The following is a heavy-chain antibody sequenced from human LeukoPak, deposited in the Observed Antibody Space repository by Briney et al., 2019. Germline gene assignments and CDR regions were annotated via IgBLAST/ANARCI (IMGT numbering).Heavy chain of an antibody. J-gene: IGHJ4*02. CDR3: TRQDCSGGSCSYVDY. CDR2: IRSKPHSYTT. CDR1: GFTFSGFY. V-gene: IGHV3-73*01. Sequence: GGSLRLSCAASGFTFSGFYMHWVRQASGKGLEWVGLIRSKPHSYTTVYAASVQGRFTISRDDSKNTAYLQMNSLKAEDTAVYYCTRQDCSGGSCSYVDYWGQGTLFTVPS. D-gene: IGHD2-15*01.